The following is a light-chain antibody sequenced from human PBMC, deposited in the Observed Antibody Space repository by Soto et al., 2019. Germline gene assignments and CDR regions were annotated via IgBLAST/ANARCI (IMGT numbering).Light chain of an antibody. CDR3: LQDYNYPRT. CDR2: AAS. Sequence: IQMTHSSSSLSASVEDRVIITCRASQSISNHLNWYQQKPGKAPKLLIYAASSLQSGVPSRFSGSGSGTDFTLTISSLQPEDFATYYCLQDYNYPRTFGQGTKVDIK. J-gene: IGKJ1*01. CDR1: QSISNH. V-gene: IGKV1-6*01.